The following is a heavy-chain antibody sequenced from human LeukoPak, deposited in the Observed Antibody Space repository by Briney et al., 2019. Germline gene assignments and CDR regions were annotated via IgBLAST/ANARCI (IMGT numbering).Heavy chain of an antibody. Sequence: GGSLRLSCAASGFTFSNFAMSWVRQAPGKGLEWVSTIIDTGDATFYADSVRGRFTISRDNAKNSLHLQMNSLRAEDTAVYYCARGASRSYVMDVWGQGTTVTVS. CDR3: ARGASRSYVMDV. CDR2: IIDTGDAT. V-gene: IGHV3-23*01. J-gene: IGHJ6*02. CDR1: GFTFSNFA.